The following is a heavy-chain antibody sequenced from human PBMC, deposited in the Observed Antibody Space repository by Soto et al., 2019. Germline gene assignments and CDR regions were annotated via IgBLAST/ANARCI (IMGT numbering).Heavy chain of an antibody. CDR3: ARGGGEYDY. V-gene: IGHV4-59*01. D-gene: IGHD4-17*01. CDR2: IYSSGTT. Sequence: SETLSLTCTVSGGSISSYYWSWIRQPPGKGLEWIGYIYSSGTTNYNPSLQSRVTISGDTSKKQISLNLRSVTAADTAVYYCARGGGEYDYWGPGTLVTVSS. J-gene: IGHJ4*02. CDR1: GGSISSYY.